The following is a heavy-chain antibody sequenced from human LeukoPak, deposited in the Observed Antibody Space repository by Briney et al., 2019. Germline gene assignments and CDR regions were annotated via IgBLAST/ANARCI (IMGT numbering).Heavy chain of an antibody. CDR3: ARADSSGYPSFDY. D-gene: IGHD3-22*01. CDR1: GGSISSSSYY. J-gene: IGHJ4*02. Sequence: PSETLSLTCTVSGGSISSSSYYWGWIRQPPGKGLEWIGSIYYSGSTYYNPSLKSRVTISVDTSKNQFSLKLSSVTAADTAVYYCARADSSGYPSFDYWGQGTLVTVSS. CDR2: IYYSGST. V-gene: IGHV4-39*07.